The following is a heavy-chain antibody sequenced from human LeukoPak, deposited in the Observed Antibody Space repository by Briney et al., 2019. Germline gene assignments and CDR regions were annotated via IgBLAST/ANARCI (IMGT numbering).Heavy chain of an antibody. J-gene: IGHJ4*02. CDR2: IYYSGST. Sequence: PSETLSLACTVSGGSISSSSYYWGWIRQPPGKGLEWIGSIYYSGSTYYNPSLKSRVTISVDTSKNQFSLKLSSVTAADTAVYYCATGSGSYYYFDYWGQGTLVTVSS. CDR3: ATGSGSYYYFDY. CDR1: GGSISSSSYY. D-gene: IGHD3-10*01. V-gene: IGHV4-39*07.